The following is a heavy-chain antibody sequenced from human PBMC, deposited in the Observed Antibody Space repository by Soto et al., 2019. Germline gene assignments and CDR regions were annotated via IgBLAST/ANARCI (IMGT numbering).Heavy chain of an antibody. Sequence: QVQLQESGPGLAKPSQSLSLTCTVSGGSISSGGYYLSWSRQHPGKGLECIGYIYYSGSTYSKPSLTSRVTLTVDTSINQFSLKLSSVTAADTAVYYWAGDAYGGPSYYFDYWGQGTLVTVSS. CDR3: AGDAYGGPSYYFDY. J-gene: IGHJ4*02. D-gene: IGHD4-17*01. CDR1: GGSISSGGYY. CDR2: IYYSGST. V-gene: IGHV4-31*03.